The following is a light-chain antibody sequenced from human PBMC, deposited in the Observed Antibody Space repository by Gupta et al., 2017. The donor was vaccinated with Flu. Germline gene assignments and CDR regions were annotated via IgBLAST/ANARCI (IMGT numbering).Light chain of an antibody. CDR3: SSRDSGDDYRV. J-gene: IGLJ3*02. CDR2: DKN. V-gene: IGLV3-19*01. CDR1: NVRSNY. Sequence: STGLGQTVRITCQGENVRSNYVAWYQQKPRQAPLLVIYDKNNRPSGVPDRFSGSTSGNTASLTITGAQAEDEADYYCSSRDSGDDYRVFGGGTKLTVL.